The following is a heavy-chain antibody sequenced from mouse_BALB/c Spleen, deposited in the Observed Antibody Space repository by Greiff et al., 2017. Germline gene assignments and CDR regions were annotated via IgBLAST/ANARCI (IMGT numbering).Heavy chain of an antibody. CDR1: GYTFSSYW. CDR2: ILPGSGST. Sequence: VQLQQSGAELMKPGASVKISCKATGYTFSSYWIEWVKQRPGHGLEWIGEILPGSGSTNYNEKFKGKATFTADTSSNTAYMQLSSLTSEDSAVYYCARSYYDGYFDYWGQGTTLTVSS. CDR3: ARSYYDGYFDY. V-gene: IGHV1-9*01. J-gene: IGHJ2*01. D-gene: IGHD1-1*01.